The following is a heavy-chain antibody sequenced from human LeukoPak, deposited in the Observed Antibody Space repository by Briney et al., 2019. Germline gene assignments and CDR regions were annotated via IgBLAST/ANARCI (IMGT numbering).Heavy chain of an antibody. V-gene: IGHV4-38-2*01. Sequence: KTSEPLSLTCAVSGYSISSGYYWGWIRQPPGKGLEWIGSIYHSGSTYYNPSLRSRVTISVDTSKNQFSLKLSSVTAADTAVYYCARVKYSSGWYYYFDYWGQGTLVTVSS. D-gene: IGHD6-19*01. CDR1: GYSISSGYY. J-gene: IGHJ4*02. CDR3: ARVKYSSGWYYYFDY. CDR2: IYHSGST.